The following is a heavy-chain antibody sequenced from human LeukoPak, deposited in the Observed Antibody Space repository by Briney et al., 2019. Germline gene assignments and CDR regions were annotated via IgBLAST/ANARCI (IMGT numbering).Heavy chain of an antibody. V-gene: IGHV4-59*11. CDR3: ATGSGRAGWFDP. J-gene: IGHJ5*02. CDR1: GGSISSHY. D-gene: IGHD5-12*01. CDR2: IYYSGST. Sequence: SETLSLTCTVSGGSISSHYWSWIRQPPGKGLEWIGYIYYSGSTNYNPSLKSRVTISVDTSKNQFSLKLSSVTAADTAVYYCATGSGRAGWFDPWGQGTLVTVSS.